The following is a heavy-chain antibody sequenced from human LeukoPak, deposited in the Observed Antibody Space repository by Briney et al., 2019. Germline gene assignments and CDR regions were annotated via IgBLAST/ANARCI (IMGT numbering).Heavy chain of an antibody. D-gene: IGHD2-2*01. CDR1: GFTFGDYA. J-gene: IGHJ3*02. Sequence: GGSLRLSCTASGFTFGDYAMSWVRQAPGKGLEWVGFIRSKAYGGTTEYAASVKGRFTISRDDSKSIAYLQMNSLKTEDTAVYYCTRDLPRGCSSTSCYVDPGAFDIWGQGTMVTVSS. V-gene: IGHV3-49*04. CDR2: IRSKAYGGTT. CDR3: TRDLPRGCSSTSCYVDPGAFDI.